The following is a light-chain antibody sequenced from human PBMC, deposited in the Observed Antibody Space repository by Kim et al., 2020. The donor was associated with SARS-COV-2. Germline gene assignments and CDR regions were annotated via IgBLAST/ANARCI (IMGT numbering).Light chain of an antibody. Sequence: PGERAPPSCKASQSVSRYLAWYQQEPGQAPRPLIYGASTRATGIPARFSGSGSGTEFTLTISRLQSEEFAVYYCQQYNNWPLYSFGQGTKLEF. V-gene: IGKV3-15*01. CDR2: GAS. CDR1: QSVSRY. CDR3: QQYNNWPLYS. J-gene: IGKJ2*03.